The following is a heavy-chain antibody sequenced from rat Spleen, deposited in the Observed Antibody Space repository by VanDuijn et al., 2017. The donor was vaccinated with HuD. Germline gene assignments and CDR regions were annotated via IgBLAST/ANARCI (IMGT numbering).Heavy chain of an antibody. CDR2: ISTGADNT. D-gene: IGHD1-11*01. CDR3: AIHWGLRNWFDS. V-gene: IGHV5S13*01. Sequence: EVQLVESGGGLMQPGRSLKLSCAASGFTFSNYDMAWVRQAPTKGLEWIASISTGADNTYYRDSVKGRFTVSRDDANNTHYLQMDSLRSEDTATYYWAIHWGLRNWFDSWGQGTLVTVSS. J-gene: IGHJ3*01. CDR1: GFTFSNYD.